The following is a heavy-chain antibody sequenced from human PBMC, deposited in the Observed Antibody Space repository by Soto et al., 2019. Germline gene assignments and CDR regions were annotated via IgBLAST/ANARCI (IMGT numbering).Heavy chain of an antibody. CDR1: GDSVSSNSAA. Sequence: SETLSLTCAISGDSVSSNSAACHWIRLSPSRCFEWLVRTYLRSKWFNDYAVSVKSRISINPDTAKNHFSLQLTSVTPGDTAGYFCAREDLGGGLSYIYSDPWGQGTRVTVS. CDR2: TYLRSKWFN. CDR3: AREDLGGGLSYIYSDP. D-gene: IGHD3-16*01. J-gene: IGHJ5*02. V-gene: IGHV6-1*01.